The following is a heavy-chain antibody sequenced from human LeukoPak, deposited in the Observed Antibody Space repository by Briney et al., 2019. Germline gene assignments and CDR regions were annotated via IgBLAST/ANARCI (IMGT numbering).Heavy chain of an antibody. CDR3: ARSHHTYYDFWSGYYGDYFDY. CDR2: IKQDGSEK. Sequence: GGSLRLSCAASGFTFSSYWMSWVRQAPGKGLEWVANIKQDGSEKYYVDSVKGRFTISRDNAKNSLYLQMNSLRAEDTAVYYCARSHHTYYDFWSGYYGDYFDYWGQGTLVTVSS. V-gene: IGHV3-7*01. CDR1: GFTFSSYW. D-gene: IGHD3-3*01. J-gene: IGHJ4*02.